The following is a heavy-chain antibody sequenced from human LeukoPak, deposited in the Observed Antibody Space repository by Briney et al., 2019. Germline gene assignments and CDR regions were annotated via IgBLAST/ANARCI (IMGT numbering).Heavy chain of an antibody. Sequence: SETLSLTCTVSGASIGSYYWSWIRQTPGKGLEWIGSIYHSGSTYYNPSLKSRVTISIDTSKNQFSLKLNSVTAADTAVYYCAGKYYYDSSGYFYVDYWGQGTLVTVSS. V-gene: IGHV4-59*04. CDR2: IYHSGST. CDR1: GASIGSYY. J-gene: IGHJ4*02. CDR3: AGKYYYDSSGYFYVDY. D-gene: IGHD3-22*01.